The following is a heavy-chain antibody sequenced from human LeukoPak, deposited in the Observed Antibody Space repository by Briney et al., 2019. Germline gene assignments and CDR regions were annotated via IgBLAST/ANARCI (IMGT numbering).Heavy chain of an antibody. D-gene: IGHD3-10*01. Sequence: PGGSLRLSCAASGFTFSTCSMNWVRQAPGKGLEWVSSISSSSSYIYYADSVKGRFTVSRDNAKNSLYLQMNSLRAEDTAVYYCARGLTLRASFDYWGQGTLVTVSS. CDR2: ISSSSSYI. CDR1: GFTFSTCS. CDR3: ARGLTLRASFDY. J-gene: IGHJ4*02. V-gene: IGHV3-21*01.